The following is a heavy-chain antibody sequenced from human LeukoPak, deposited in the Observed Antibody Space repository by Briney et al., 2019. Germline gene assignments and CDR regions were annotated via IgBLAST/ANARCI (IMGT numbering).Heavy chain of an antibody. CDR2: NVVGSGDT. CDR1: SLTFSNSA. D-gene: IGHD2-2*01. Sequence: SVKVSCKGSSLTFSNSAVQWVRQSRGQRLEWIGWNVVGSGDTNYAQRFQEGVTITRDMSTNTAYMELSSLSSEDTAVYYCAAGYCTSISCYAAGVWGQGTTVIVSS. V-gene: IGHV1-58*01. J-gene: IGHJ6*02. CDR3: AAGYCTSISCYAAGV.